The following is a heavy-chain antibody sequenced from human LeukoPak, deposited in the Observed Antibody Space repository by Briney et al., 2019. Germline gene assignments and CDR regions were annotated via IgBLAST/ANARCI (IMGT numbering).Heavy chain of an antibody. D-gene: IGHD2-15*01. V-gene: IGHV4-4*07. J-gene: IGHJ4*02. CDR3: ARSGSYAAAGDY. CDR1: GGSISFYY. CDR2: IYTSGST. Sequence: SETLSLTCTVSGGSISFYYWSWIRQPAGKGLEWIGRIYTSGSTNYNPSLRSRVTMSVDTSKNQFSLKLSSVTAADTAVYYCARSGSYAAAGDYWGQGTLVTVSS.